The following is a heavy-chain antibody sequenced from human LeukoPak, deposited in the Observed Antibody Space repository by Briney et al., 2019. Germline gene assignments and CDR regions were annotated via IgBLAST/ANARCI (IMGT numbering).Heavy chain of an antibody. CDR2: MYYSGST. V-gene: IGHV4-30-4*01. D-gene: IGHD3-22*01. CDR1: GGSISSGDYY. CDR3: ARPYYYDSRIDP. J-gene: IGHJ5*02. Sequence: SETLSLTCTVPGGSISSGDYYWSWIRQPPGKGLEWIAYMYYSGSTYYNPSLKRRVTMSAGTSMNQLSLKLSSVTAADTAVYYCARPYYYDSRIDPWGQGILVTVSS.